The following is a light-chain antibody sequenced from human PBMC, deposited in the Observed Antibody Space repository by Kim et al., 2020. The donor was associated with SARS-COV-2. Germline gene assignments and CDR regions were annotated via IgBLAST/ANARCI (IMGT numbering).Light chain of an antibody. CDR3: QHYNNWPHDT. CDR2: AAS. Sequence: IVMTQSPATLSMSPGERATLSCRASQSVSSNLAWFQQKPGQAPRLLIYAASIRATGIPARFSGSGSETEFTLTISSLQSEDFAVYYCQHYNNWPHDTFGQGTKREI. V-gene: IGKV3D-15*01. CDR1: QSVSSN. J-gene: IGKJ2*01.